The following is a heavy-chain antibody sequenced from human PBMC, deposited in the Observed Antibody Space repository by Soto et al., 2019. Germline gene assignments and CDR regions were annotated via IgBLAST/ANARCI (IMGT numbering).Heavy chain of an antibody. CDR1: GFTFSSYS. Sequence: KPGGSLRLSCAASGFTFSSYSMNWVRQAPGKGLEWVSSIISSSSNTYYADSVKGRFTISRDNAKNTLYLQMNSLRAEDTAVYYCARAAFRLYGSEYYYYYYMDVWGKGTTVTVSS. D-gene: IGHD3-10*01. CDR2: IISSSSNT. J-gene: IGHJ6*03. V-gene: IGHV3-21*01. CDR3: ARAAFRLYGSEYYYYYYMDV.